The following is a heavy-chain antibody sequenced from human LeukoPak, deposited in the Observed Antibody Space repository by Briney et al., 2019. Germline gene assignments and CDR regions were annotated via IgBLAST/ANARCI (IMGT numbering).Heavy chain of an antibody. J-gene: IGHJ6*03. Sequence: GASVKVSCKASGGAFSSYAISWVRQAPGQGLEWMGGIIPIFGTASYAQKFQGRVTITTDESTSTAYMELSSLRSEDTAVYYCASNEPAARYYYYYYMDVWGKGTTVTVSS. CDR2: IIPIFGTA. CDR3: ASNEPAARYYYYYYMDV. D-gene: IGHD2-2*01. CDR1: GGAFSSYA. V-gene: IGHV1-69*05.